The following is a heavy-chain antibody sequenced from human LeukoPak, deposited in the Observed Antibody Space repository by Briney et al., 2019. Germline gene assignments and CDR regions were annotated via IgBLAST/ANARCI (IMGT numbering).Heavy chain of an antibody. Sequence: SETLSLTCTVSGGSISSSTDYWGWIRQAPGKGLEWIGSIYYHENTYYNSSLKSRVTISVDTSKNQFSLTLNSVTAAATAVYFCARRAYSTAYWKHFDSWGQGTLVTVSS. CDR3: ARRAYSTAYWKHFDS. J-gene: IGHJ4*02. D-gene: IGHD1-1*01. CDR2: IYYHENT. V-gene: IGHV4-39*01. CDR1: GGSISSSTDY.